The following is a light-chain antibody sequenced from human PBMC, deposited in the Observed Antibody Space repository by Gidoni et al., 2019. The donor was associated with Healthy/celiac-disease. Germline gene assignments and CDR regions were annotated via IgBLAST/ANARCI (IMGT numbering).Light chain of an antibody. J-gene: IGLJ1*01. Sequence: QSVLTPPPSVSGAPGRRVTISCTGSSSNIGAGYDVHWYQQLPGTAPKLLIYGNSNRPSGVPDRFSGSKSGTSASLAITGLQAEDEADYYCQSYDSSLSGYYVFGTGTKVTVL. CDR2: GNS. CDR1: SSNIGAGYD. CDR3: QSYDSSLSGYYV. V-gene: IGLV1-40*01.